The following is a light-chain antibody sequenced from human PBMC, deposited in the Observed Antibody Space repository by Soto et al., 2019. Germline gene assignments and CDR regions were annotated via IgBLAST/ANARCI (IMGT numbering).Light chain of an antibody. CDR1: NSDVGAYNY. Sequence: QSALTQPASVPGSPGQSITISCTGTNSDVGAYNYVSWYQHHPGKAPKLMIYDVSSRPSGTSNRFSGSKSGNTASLTISGLQAEDEADYYCSSYIGSNSFVFGTGTKVTVL. J-gene: IGLJ1*01. CDR2: DVS. CDR3: SSYIGSNSFV. V-gene: IGLV2-14*03.